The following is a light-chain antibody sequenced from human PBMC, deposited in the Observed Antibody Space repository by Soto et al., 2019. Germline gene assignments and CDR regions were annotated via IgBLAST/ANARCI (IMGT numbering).Light chain of an antibody. CDR3: QQSYSTPWT. CDR1: QSISYY. CDR2: STS. Sequence: DIQMTQSPSSLSASVGDSVTITCRASQSISYYLNWYQQKQGRAPSLLIYSTSTLQSGDPSKFSGSASGTEFTLTISSLQPEDFATDYCQQSYSTPWTFGQGTKVEIK. J-gene: IGKJ1*01. V-gene: IGKV1-39*01.